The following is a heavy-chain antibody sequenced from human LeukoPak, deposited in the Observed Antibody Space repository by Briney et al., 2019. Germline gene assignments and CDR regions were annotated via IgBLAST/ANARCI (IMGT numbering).Heavy chain of an antibody. CDR3: AREVVSAAKYDY. V-gene: IGHV4-61*02. J-gene: IGHJ4*02. Sequence: SETLSLTCTVSGGSISSGSYYWSWIRQPAGKGLEWIGRIYTSGSTNYNPSLKSRFTISVDTSKKQFSLKLSSVTAADTAVYYCAREVVSAAKYDYWGQGTLVTVSS. D-gene: IGHD2-2*01. CDR1: GGSISSGSYY. CDR2: IYTSGST.